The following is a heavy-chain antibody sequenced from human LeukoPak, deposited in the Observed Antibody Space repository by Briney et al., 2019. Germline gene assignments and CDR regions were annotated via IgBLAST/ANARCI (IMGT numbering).Heavy chain of an antibody. CDR3: ARHPHTYYYDSSGYGGRYYFDY. CDR2: INHSGST. Sequence: SETLSLTCAVYGGSFSGYYWSWIRQPPGKGLEWIGEINHSGSTNYNPSLKSRVTISVDTSKNRFSLKLSSVTAADTAVYYCARHPHTYYYDSSGYGGRYYFDYWGQGTLVTVSS. D-gene: IGHD3-22*01. J-gene: IGHJ4*02. V-gene: IGHV4-34*01. CDR1: GGSFSGYY.